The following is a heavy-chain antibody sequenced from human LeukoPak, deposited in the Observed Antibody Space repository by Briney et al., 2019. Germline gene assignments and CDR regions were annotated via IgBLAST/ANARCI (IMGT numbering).Heavy chain of an antibody. CDR2: TNGAGSST. V-gene: IGHV3-74*01. D-gene: IGHD1-1*01. CDR3: ARGGSGGTFDY. CDR1: GFTFDDYG. J-gene: IGHJ4*02. Sequence: GGSLRLSCAASGFTFDDYGLSWVRQAPGKGLVWVSRTNGAGSSTSYPDSVKGRFTISRDNAENTLYLQMNSLRPEDTAVYYCARGGSGGTFDYWGQGTLVTVSS.